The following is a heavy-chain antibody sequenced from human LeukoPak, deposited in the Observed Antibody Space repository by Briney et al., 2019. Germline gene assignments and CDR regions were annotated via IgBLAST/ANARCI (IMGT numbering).Heavy chain of an antibody. CDR2: IRGYNDYT. CDR1: GYNFTSHG. J-gene: IGHJ4*02. CDR3: ARDPSNSGYDYLYYFDY. V-gene: IGHV1-18*01. Sequence: ASVKVSCKASGYNFTSHGISWVRQAPGQGLEWMGWIRGYNDYTNYAQKLQGRVTMTTDTSTSIAYMELRSLRSDDTAVYYCARDPSNSGYDYLYYFDYWGQGTLVTVSS. D-gene: IGHD5-12*01.